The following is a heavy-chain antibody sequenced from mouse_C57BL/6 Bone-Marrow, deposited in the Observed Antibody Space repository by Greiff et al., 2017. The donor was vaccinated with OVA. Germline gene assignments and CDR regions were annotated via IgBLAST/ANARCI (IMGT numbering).Heavy chain of an antibody. CDR1: GYTFTSYW. CDR2: IDPSDSYT. Sequence: QVQLQQPGAELVKPGASVKLSCKASGYTFTSYWMQWVKQRPGQGLEWIGEIDPSDSYTNYTQKFKGKATLTVDTSSSTAYLQLSSLTSEDSAVYYCAREGIYYYGSSWYFDVWGTGTTVTVSS. V-gene: IGHV1-50*01. CDR3: AREGIYYYGSSWYFDV. D-gene: IGHD1-1*01. J-gene: IGHJ1*03.